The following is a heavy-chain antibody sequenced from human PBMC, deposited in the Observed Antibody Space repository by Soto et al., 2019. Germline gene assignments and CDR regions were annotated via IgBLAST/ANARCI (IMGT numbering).Heavy chain of an antibody. CDR2: SYSGGIT. CDR1: GFTVSSNY. V-gene: IGHV3-53*01. CDR3: ARDRVESGYPEYFQH. J-gene: IGHJ1*01. Sequence: EVQLVESGGGLIQPGGSLRLSCAASGFTVSSNYMSWVRQAPGKGLEWVSVSYSGGITYYADSVKGRFTISRDNSQNTLYLQMNSLRAEDTAVYYCARDRVESGYPEYFQHWGQGTLVTVSS. D-gene: IGHD3-22*01.